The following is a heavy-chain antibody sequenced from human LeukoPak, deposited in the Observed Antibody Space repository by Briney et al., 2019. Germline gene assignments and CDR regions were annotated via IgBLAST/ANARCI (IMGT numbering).Heavy chain of an antibody. J-gene: IGHJ4*02. CDR2: IYHSGST. D-gene: IGHD6-19*01. CDR1: GGSISSSNW. Sequence: SGTLSLTCAVSGGSISSSNWWCWVRQPPGKGLEWIGEIYHSGSTNYNPSLKSRVTISVDKSKNHFSLKLSSVTAADTGVYYSARNIAVAGTNFDYWGQGTLVTVSS. V-gene: IGHV4-4*02. CDR3: ARNIAVAGTNFDY.